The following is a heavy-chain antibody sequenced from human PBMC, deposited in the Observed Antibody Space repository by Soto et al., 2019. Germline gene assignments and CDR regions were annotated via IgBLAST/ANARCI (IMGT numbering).Heavy chain of an antibody. V-gene: IGHV3-30*18. D-gene: IGHD6-19*01. CDR2: ISYDGSNK. J-gene: IGHJ5*02. CDR3: AKDAAPGIAVAGTPNWFDP. Sequence: GGPVRLSCAASGFTFSSYGMHWVRQAPGKGLEWVAVISYDGSNKYYADSVKGRFTISRDNSKNTLYLQMNSLRAEDTAVYYCAKDAAPGIAVAGTPNWFDPWGQGTLVTVSS. CDR1: GFTFSSYG.